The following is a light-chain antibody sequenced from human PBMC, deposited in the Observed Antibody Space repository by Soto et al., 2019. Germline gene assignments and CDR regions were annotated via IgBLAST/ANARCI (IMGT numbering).Light chain of an antibody. CDR3: QHYNAFPWP. CDR2: GAS. CDR1: QSISNW. Sequence: DIQMTQSPSTLSASVGDRVTITCRASQSISNWLAWYQDKPGKAPKLLIDGASSLESGVPSRFCGSGSGIEFALTIGGLQPDDLAAYYGQHYNAFPWPFGQGTKVEIK. J-gene: IGKJ1*01. V-gene: IGKV1-5*01.